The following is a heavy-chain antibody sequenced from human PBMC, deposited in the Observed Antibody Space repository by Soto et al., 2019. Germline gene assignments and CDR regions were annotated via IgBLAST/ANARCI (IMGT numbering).Heavy chain of an antibody. J-gene: IGHJ4*02. D-gene: IGHD3-16*01. Sequence: QVQLVQSGAEVKKPGASVKVSCKTSGYSFISYYMHWVRQAPGQGLEWMGLINPSGGGTRFVQKFQDRVTMTRVMSTSTVYMELSSLRSEDTAVYYCARDAWGGTAFYWGQGTLVTVSS. V-gene: IGHV1-46*01. CDR3: ARDAWGGTAFY. CDR2: INPSGGGT. CDR1: GYSFISYY.